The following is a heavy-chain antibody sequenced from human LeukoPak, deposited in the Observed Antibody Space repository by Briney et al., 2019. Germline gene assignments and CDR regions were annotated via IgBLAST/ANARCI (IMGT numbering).Heavy chain of an antibody. CDR2: ISSSSSYI. Sequence: PGRSLRLSCAASGFTFTSYSMNWVRQAPRKGLEWVSSISSSSSYIYYADSVKGRFTISRDNAKNSLYLQMNSLRAEDTAVYYCARDAPSIVVVPAAAPYYYYGMDVWGQGTTVTVSS. CDR3: ARDAPSIVVVPAAAPYYYYGMDV. V-gene: IGHV3-21*01. J-gene: IGHJ6*02. CDR1: GFTFTSYS. D-gene: IGHD2-2*01.